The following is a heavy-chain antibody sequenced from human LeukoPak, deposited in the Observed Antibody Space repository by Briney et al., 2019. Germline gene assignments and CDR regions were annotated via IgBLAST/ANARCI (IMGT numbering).Heavy chain of an antibody. J-gene: IGHJ3*02. D-gene: IGHD3-3*01. CDR1: GGSFSGYY. Sequence: SETLSLTCAVYGGSFSGYYWSWIRQPPGKGLEWIGEINHSGSTNYNPSLKSRVTISVDTSKNQFSLKLSSVTAADTAVYYCASPGTYYDFWSGYYTDDAFDIWGQGTMVTVSS. CDR2: INHSGST. CDR3: ASPGTYYDFWSGYYTDDAFDI. V-gene: IGHV4-34*01.